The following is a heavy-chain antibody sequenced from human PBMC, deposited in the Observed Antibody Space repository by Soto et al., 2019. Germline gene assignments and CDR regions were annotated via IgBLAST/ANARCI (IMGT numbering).Heavy chain of an antibody. D-gene: IGHD1-7*01. J-gene: IGHJ4*02. CDR3: ARTRGNYDPYFDL. V-gene: IGHV3-74*01. CDR1: GFTFSNYL. Sequence: EVQLVESGGGLVQPGGSLRLSCTASGFTFSNYLMHWVRQAAEKGLVWVSRMRSDGSSTNYADSVKGRFTISRDNAKNTLYLQLDSLRGEDTAVSYCARTRGNYDPYFDLWGQGTLVTVSS. CDR2: MRSDGSST.